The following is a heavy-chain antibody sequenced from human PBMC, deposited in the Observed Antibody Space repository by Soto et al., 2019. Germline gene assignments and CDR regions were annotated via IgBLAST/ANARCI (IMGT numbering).Heavy chain of an antibody. CDR3: AREIAYGDYVDYYYYGMDV. CDR2: ISAYNGNT. J-gene: IGHJ6*02. Sequence: QVQLVQSGAEVKKPGASVKVSCKASGYTFTSYGISWVRQAPGQGLEWMGWISAYNGNTNYAQKLQGRVTMTTDTSTSTAYMELRSLRSDDTAVYYWAREIAYGDYVDYYYYGMDVWGQGTTVTVSS. CDR1: GYTFTSYG. D-gene: IGHD4-17*01. V-gene: IGHV1-18*01.